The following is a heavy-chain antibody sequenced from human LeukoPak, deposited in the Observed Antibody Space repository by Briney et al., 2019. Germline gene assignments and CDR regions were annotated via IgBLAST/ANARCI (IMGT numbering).Heavy chain of an antibody. CDR2: IYYSGST. CDR3: ARHHKNYYDSSGYYSSSTTYFDY. Sequence: PSETLSLTCTVSGGSISSSSYYWGWIRQPPGKGLEWIGSIYYSGSTYYNPSLKSRVTISVDTSKNQFSLKLGSVTAADTAVYYCARHHKNYYDSSGYYSSSTTYFDYWGQGTLVTVSS. V-gene: IGHV4-39*01. D-gene: IGHD3-22*01. J-gene: IGHJ4*02. CDR1: GGSISSSSYY.